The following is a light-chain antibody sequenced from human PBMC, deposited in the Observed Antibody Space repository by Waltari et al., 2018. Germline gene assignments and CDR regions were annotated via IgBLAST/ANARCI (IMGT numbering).Light chain of an antibody. V-gene: IGKV2-28*01. Sequence: IVMTQSPLSLPVTPGAPASISCRSGQSLLHSTGNTYLDWYLQKPGQSPRRLISLAFNRASGVPDRFSGSGSGTDFTLQISRVEAEDVGVYYCMQSLQTPRTFGQGTKLEIK. CDR2: LAF. CDR3: MQSLQTPRT. CDR1: QSLLHSTGNTY. J-gene: IGKJ1*01.